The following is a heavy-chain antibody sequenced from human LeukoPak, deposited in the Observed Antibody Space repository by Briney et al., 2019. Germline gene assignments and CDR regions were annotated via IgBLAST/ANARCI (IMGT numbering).Heavy chain of an antibody. CDR3: ARSVYSYGSGAFDI. J-gene: IGHJ3*02. V-gene: IGHV5-51*01. CDR2: IYPGDSDT. Sequence: GESLKTSCKGSGYSFTSSWIGWVRQMPGKGLEWMGIIYPGDSDTRYSPSFQGQVTISADKSISTAYLQWSSLKASDTAMYYCARSVYSYGSGAFDIWGQGTMVTVSS. CDR1: GYSFTSSW. D-gene: IGHD5-18*01.